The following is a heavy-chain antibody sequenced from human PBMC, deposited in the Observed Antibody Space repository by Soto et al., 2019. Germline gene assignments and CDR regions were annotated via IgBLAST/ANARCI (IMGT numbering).Heavy chain of an antibody. Sequence: PGGSLRLSCAASGFTFSSYGMHWVRQAPGKGLEWVAVIWYDGSNKYYADSVKGRFTISRDNSKNTLYLQMNSLRAEDTAVYYCARDLGLDYGDSYYYYGMDVWGQGTTVTVSS. V-gene: IGHV3-33*01. D-gene: IGHD4-17*01. CDR1: GFTFSSYG. CDR3: ARDLGLDYGDSYYYYGMDV. CDR2: IWYDGSNK. J-gene: IGHJ6*02.